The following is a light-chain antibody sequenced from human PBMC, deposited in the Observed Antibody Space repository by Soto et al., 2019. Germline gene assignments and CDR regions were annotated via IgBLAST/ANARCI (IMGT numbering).Light chain of an antibody. V-gene: IGLV2-18*02. J-gene: IGLJ1*01. Sequence: QSALTQPPSVSGSPGQSVTISCTGTSSDVGSYNRVSWYQQPPGTAPKLMISEVSNRPSGVPDRFSGSKSGNTASLTISGLRAEDEADYYCSSYTSSSTYVFGTGTKVTVL. CDR2: EVS. CDR3: SSYTSSSTYV. CDR1: SSDVGSYNR.